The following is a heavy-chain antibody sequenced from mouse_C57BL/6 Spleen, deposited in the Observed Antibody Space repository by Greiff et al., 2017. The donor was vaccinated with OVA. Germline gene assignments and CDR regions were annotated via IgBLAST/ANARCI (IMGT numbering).Heavy chain of an antibody. J-gene: IGHJ2*01. Sequence: QVQLQQSGAELVKPGASVKISCKASGYAFSSYWMNWVKQRPGKGLEWIGQIYPGDGDTNYNGKFKGKATLTADKSSSTAYMQLSSLTSEDSAVYFCARGDYYGSSLNFDYWGKGTTLTVSS. D-gene: IGHD1-1*01. V-gene: IGHV1-80*01. CDR1: GYAFSSYW. CDR2: IYPGDGDT. CDR3: ARGDYYGSSLNFDY.